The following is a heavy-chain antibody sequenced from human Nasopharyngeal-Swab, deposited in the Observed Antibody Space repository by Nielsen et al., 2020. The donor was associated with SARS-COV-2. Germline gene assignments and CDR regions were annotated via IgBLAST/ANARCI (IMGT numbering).Heavy chain of an antibody. CDR2: IIPIFGTA. CDR3: ARDGSGSYYSYYYYGMDV. CDR1: GGTFSSYA. J-gene: IGHJ6*02. D-gene: IGHD1-26*01. Sequence: SVKVSCKASGGTFSSYAISWVRQAPGQGLEWMGGIIPIFGTANYAQKFQGRVTITADESTSTAYMGLSSLRSEDTAVYYCARDGSGSYYSYYYYGMDVWGQGTTVTVSS. V-gene: IGHV1-69*13.